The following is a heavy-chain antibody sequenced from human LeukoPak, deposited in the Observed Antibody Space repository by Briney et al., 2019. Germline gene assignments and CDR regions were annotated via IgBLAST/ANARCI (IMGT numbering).Heavy chain of an antibody. CDR3: ARDGPDQDFDY. Sequence: ASVKVSCKASGYTFTSYYMHWVRQAPGQGLEWMGWINAGNGNTKYSQEFQGRVTITRDTSASTAYMELSSLRSEDMAVYYCARDGPDQDFDYWGQGTLVTVSS. J-gene: IGHJ4*02. CDR1: GYTFTSYY. V-gene: IGHV1-3*03. CDR2: INAGNGNT.